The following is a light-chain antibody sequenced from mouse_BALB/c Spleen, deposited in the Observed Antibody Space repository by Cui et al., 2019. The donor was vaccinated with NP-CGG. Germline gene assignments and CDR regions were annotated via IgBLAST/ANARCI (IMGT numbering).Light chain of an antibody. CDR1: TGAVTTSNY. Sequence: QSVAALESALTTSPGETVTLTCRSSTGAVTTSNYANWVQEKPDHLFTGLIGGTNNRAPGVPARFSGSLIGDKAALTITGAQTEDEAIYFCALWYSNHWVFGGGTKLTVL. J-gene: IGLJ1*01. CDR3: ALWYSNHWV. CDR2: GTN. V-gene: IGLV1*01.